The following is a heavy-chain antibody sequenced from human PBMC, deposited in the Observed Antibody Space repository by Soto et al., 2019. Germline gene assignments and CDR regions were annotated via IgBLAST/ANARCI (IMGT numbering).Heavy chain of an antibody. Sequence: EVQLLESGGGLVQPGGSLRLSCAASGFTFSNYAMSWVRQAPGKGLEWVSAISGSSSTYYADSVKGRFTFSRDNSKKMLYLQMNSLRAEDTAVYYCAKDSSTVSVIDYCGQGTLVTVSS. J-gene: IGHJ4*02. D-gene: IGHD4-4*01. CDR1: GFTFSNYA. CDR3: AKDSSTVSVIDY. CDR2: ISGSSST. V-gene: IGHV3-23*01.